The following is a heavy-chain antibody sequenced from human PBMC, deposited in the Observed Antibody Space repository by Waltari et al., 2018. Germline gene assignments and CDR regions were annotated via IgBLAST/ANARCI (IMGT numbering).Heavy chain of an antibody. Sequence: EVQLVESGGGLVQPGGSLRLSCTDSGFIFSSYAMSWVRQAPGKGLEWVSAIGGSTTNKYYADSVKGRFTISRDNSKKTLYLQMNSLRAEDTAVYYCSKANAQFPSSSLADCCGQGALVIVSS. V-gene: IGHV3-23*04. J-gene: IGHJ4*02. CDR1: GFIFSSYA. CDR3: SKANAQFPSSSLADC. CDR2: IGGSTTNK. D-gene: IGHD6-6*01.